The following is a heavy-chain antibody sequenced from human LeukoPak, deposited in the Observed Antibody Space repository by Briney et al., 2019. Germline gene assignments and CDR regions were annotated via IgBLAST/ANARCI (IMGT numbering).Heavy chain of an antibody. J-gene: IGHJ4*02. Sequence: SETLSVTCTVSGGSISSWGYYWGWIRQPRGKGLEWIGNSYYSGTIYHNLSLKSRVTISVDTSRNQFSLKMSSVTAADTAVYYCARRRAGTSWVDYWGQGTLVTVSS. D-gene: IGHD3-16*01. CDR3: ARRRAGTSWVDY. CDR2: SYYSGTI. V-gene: IGHV4-39*01. CDR1: GGSISSWGYY.